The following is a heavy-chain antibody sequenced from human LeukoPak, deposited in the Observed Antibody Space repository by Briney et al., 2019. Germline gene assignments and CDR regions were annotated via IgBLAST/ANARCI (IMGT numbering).Heavy chain of an antibody. CDR3: TKSWVRGGHFDY. CDR2: INSDESST. V-gene: IGHV3-74*01. J-gene: IGHJ4*02. Sequence: PGGSLRLSCAASGFTFSRYWMHWVRQAPGKGLVWVSRINSDESSTSYANSAKGRFTISRDNAKNTLYLQMNSLRAEDTAVYYCTKSWVRGGHFDYWGQGTLVTVSS. CDR1: GFTFSRYW. D-gene: IGHD3-10*01.